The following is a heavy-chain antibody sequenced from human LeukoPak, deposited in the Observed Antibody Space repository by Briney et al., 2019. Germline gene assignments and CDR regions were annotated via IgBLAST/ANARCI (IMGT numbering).Heavy chain of an antibody. V-gene: IGHV4-61*08. Sequence: SETLSLTCAVSGGSISSGGYSWSWIRQPPGKGLEWIGYIYYSGSTNYNPSLKSRVTISVDTSKNQFSLKLSSVTAADTAVYYCARGGASDDSSGYYDYWGQGTLVTVSS. CDR2: IYYSGST. CDR3: ARGGASDDSSGYYDY. J-gene: IGHJ4*02. D-gene: IGHD3-22*01. CDR1: GGSISSGGYS.